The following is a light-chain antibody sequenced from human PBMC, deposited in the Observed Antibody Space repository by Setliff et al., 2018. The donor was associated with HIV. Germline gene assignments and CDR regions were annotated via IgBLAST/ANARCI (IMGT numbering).Light chain of an antibody. CDR2: STN. J-gene: IGLJ2*01. Sequence: QTVVTPEPSLAVSPGGTVTLTCRLNSGPVPSSNYPSWYQQPPGQPPRTLIYSTNTRSSGVSGRFSGSILGNKAALTITGAQTNDESDYYCAIYVGSGILFGGGTKGTV. V-gene: IGLV8-61*01. CDR3: AIYVGSGIL. CDR1: SGPVPSSNY.